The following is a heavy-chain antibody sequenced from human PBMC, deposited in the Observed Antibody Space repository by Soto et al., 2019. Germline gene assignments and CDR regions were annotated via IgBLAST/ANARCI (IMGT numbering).Heavy chain of an antibody. CDR3: ARGGGLSIFGVVQDYYGMDV. CDR2: INHSGST. V-gene: IGHV4-34*01. CDR1: GGSFSGYY. D-gene: IGHD3-3*02. Sequence: PSDTLSLTCAGYGGSFSGYYWSWIRQPPGKGLEWIGEINHSGSTNYNPSLKSRVTISVDTSKNQFSLKLSSVTAADTAVYYCARGGGLSIFGVVQDYYGMDVWGQGTTVTVSS. J-gene: IGHJ6*02.